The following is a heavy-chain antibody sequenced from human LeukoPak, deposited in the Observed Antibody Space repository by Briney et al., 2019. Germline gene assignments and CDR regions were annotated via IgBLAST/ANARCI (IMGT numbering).Heavy chain of an antibody. CDR3: ARDRSSHDY. CDR2: ISPYNGDT. CDR1: GYTFTGYY. Sequence: GASVKVSCKASGYTFTGYYMHWVRQAPGQGLEWMGWISPYNGDTNYAQNFQGRVTITRDTSTNTAYMELRSLRSDDTAVFYCARDRSSHDYWGQGTLVTVSS. J-gene: IGHJ4*02. V-gene: IGHV1-2*02.